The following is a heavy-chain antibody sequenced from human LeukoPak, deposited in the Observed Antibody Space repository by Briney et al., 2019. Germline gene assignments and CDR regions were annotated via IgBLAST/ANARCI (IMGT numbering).Heavy chain of an antibody. Sequence: PGGSPRLSCAASGFTFSTYTMNWVRQAPGKGLEWVSSITSSSTYIYYADSMKGRFTISRDNAKNSLYLQMNSLRAEDTAVYYRARETEEAFDIWGQGTMVTVSS. CDR1: GFTFSTYT. CDR3: ARETEEAFDI. J-gene: IGHJ3*02. D-gene: IGHD1-14*01. CDR2: ITSSSTYI. V-gene: IGHV3-21*01.